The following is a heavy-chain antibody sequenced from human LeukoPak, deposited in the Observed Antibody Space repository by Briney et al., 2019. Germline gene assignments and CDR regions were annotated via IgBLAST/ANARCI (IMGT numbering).Heavy chain of an antibody. V-gene: IGHV1-69*04. CDR3: AREIRGWYSDSGYYGMDV. Sequence: SVKVSCRASGGTFSSYAISWVRQAPGQGLEWMGRIIPILGIANYAQKFQGRVTITADKSTSTAYMELSSLRSEDTAVYYCAREIRGWYSDSGYYGMDVCGQGTTVTVSS. D-gene: IGHD6-19*01. J-gene: IGHJ6*02. CDR1: GGTFSSYA. CDR2: IIPILGIA.